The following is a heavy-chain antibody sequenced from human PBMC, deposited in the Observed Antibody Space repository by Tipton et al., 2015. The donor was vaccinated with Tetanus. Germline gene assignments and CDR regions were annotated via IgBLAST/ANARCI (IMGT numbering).Heavy chain of an antibody. CDR2: INPNDGER. CDR3: ARERYGGLFEY. Sequence: QSGAEVKKPGASVKISCKASGYTFTSYLIHWVRQAPGQGLEWMGIINPNDGERMYAQRFQGRLTMTRDTSTGAVYMDLSSLGSDDTAVYYYARERYGGLFEYWGQGTLVTVSS. J-gene: IGHJ4*02. D-gene: IGHD4-23*01. V-gene: IGHV1-46*01. CDR1: GYTFTSYL.